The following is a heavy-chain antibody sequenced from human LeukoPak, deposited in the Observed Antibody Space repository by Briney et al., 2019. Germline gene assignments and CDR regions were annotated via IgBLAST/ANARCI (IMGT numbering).Heavy chain of an antibody. CDR1: GGSISSSSYY. Sequence: SETLSLTCTVSGGSISSSSYYWGWIRQPPGKGLEWIGSIYYSGSTYYNPSLKSRVTISVDTSKNQFSLKLSSVTAADTAVYYCARDLRLGELRAWGQGTLVTVSS. V-gene: IGHV4-39*07. CDR2: IYYSGST. J-gene: IGHJ4*02. D-gene: IGHD3-16*01. CDR3: ARDLRLGELRA.